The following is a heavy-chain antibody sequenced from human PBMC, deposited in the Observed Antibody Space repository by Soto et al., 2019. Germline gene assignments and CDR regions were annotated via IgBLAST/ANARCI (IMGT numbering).Heavy chain of an antibody. J-gene: IGHJ4*02. Sequence: GASVKVSCKASGYTFTSYYMHWVRQAPGQGLEWMGIINPSGGSTSYAQKFQGRATMTRDTSTSTVYMELSSLRSEDTAVYYCARSGTAAEWFDYWGQGTLVTVSS. CDR3: ARSGTAAEWFDY. V-gene: IGHV1-46*01. CDR1: GYTFTSYY. D-gene: IGHD6-13*01. CDR2: INPSGGST.